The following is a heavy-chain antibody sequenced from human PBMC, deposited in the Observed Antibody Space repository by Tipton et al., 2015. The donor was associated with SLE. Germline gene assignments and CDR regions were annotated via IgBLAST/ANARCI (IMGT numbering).Heavy chain of an antibody. D-gene: IGHD3-16*01. J-gene: IGHJ4*02. CDR1: GFSFDTYT. CDR3: ARDLGGY. Sequence: SLRLSCAASGFSFDTYTMHWVRQAPGKGLEWGSVIYSGGSTYYADSVKGRFTISRDNSKNTLYLQMNSLSAEDTAVYYCARDLGGYWGQGTLVTVSS. CDR2: IYSGGST. V-gene: IGHV3-53*01.